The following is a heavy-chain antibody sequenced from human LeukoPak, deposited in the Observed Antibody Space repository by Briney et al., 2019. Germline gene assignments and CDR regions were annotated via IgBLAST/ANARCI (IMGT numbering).Heavy chain of an antibody. CDR2: TYYSGST. D-gene: IGHD5-12*01. J-gene: IGHJ6*03. CDR3: ARDSGRRYYMDV. Sequence: SETLSLTCTVSGGSISSYYWSWIRQPPGKGLEWIGYTYYSGSTNYNPSLKRRVPISVDTSKNQFSLKLSSVTAADTAVYYCARDSGRRYYMDVWGKGTTVTVSS. V-gene: IGHV4-59*01. CDR1: GGSISSYY.